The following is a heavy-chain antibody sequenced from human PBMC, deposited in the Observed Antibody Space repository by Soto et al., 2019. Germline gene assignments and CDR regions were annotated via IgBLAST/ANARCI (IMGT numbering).Heavy chain of an antibody. Sequence: PSETLSLTCTVSGGSISSYYWSWIRQPPGKGLEWIGYIYYSGSTNYNPSLKSRVTISVDTSKNQFSLKLSSVTAADTAVYYCAREGGELIIVVGPARAFDIWGQGTMVTVSS. D-gene: IGHD2-21*01. J-gene: IGHJ3*02. CDR1: GGSISSYY. CDR2: IYYSGST. V-gene: IGHV4-59*01. CDR3: AREGGELIIVVGPARAFDI.